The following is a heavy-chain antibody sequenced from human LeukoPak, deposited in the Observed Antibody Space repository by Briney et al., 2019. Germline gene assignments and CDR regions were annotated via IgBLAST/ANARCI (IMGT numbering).Heavy chain of an antibody. CDR2: ITTSSSNYI. J-gene: IGHJ4*02. CDR1: GFTFSIYT. Sequence: GGSLRLSCAASGFTFSIYTMNWVRQAPGKGLEWVSTITTSSSNYIHYADSVKGRFTISRDNAKNSLYLQMNSLRAEDTAVYYCARDAPGAHFDLWGQGTLVTVSS. CDR3: ARDAPGAHFDL. V-gene: IGHV3-21*01. D-gene: IGHD7-27*01.